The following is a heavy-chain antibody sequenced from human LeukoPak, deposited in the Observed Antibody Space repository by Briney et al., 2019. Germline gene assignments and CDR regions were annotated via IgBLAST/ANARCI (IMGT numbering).Heavy chain of an antibody. D-gene: IGHD2-2*01. Sequence: GGSLRLSCAASGFTFSSYGMHWVRQAPGKGLEWVAFIRYDGSNKYYADSVKGRFTISRDNSKNTLYLQMNSLRAEDTAVYYCATSRDCSSTSCPPLWYWGQGTLVTVSS. V-gene: IGHV3-30*02. J-gene: IGHJ4*02. CDR1: GFTFSSYG. CDR2: IRYDGSNK. CDR3: ATSRDCSSTSCPPLWY.